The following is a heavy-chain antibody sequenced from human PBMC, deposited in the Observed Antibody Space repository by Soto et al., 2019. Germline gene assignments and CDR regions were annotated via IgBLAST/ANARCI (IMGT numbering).Heavy chain of an antibody. CDR1: GFNFSSYE. CDR2: ISSSGSTI. D-gene: IGHD3-22*01. V-gene: IGHV3-48*03. J-gene: IGHJ4*02. Sequence: GSLKLSCATSGFNFSSYEMNWVRQAPGKGLEWVSYISSSGSTIYYSDSVKGRFTISRDNDKNSLYLQMNSLRAEDTAVYYCASATYYYDSSGYDNWGQGTLVTVSS. CDR3: ASATYYYDSSGYDN.